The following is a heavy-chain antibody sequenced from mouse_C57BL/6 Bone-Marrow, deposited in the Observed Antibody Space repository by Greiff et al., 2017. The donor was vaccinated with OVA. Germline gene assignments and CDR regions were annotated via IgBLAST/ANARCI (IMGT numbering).Heavy chain of an antibody. CDR1: GYTFTSYW. CDR3: AREGGTALAWFAY. V-gene: IGHV1-69*01. CDR2: IDPSDSYT. J-gene: IGHJ3*01. D-gene: IGHD3-1*01. Sequence: QVQLQQPGAELVMPGASVKLSCKASGYTFTSYWMHWVKQRPGQGLEWIGEIDPSDSYTNYNQQFKGKSTLTVDKSSSTAYMQLSSLTSEDSAVYYRAREGGTALAWFAYWGQGTLVTVSA.